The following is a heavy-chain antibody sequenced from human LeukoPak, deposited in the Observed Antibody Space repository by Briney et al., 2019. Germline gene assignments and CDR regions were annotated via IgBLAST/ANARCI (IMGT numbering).Heavy chain of an antibody. Sequence: PGGSLRLSCAASGFTFSSYAMSWVRQAPGKGLEWVSAISGSGGSTYYADSVKGRFTISRDNSKNTLYLQMNCLRAEDTAVYYCAKVGVVVPAAPGAYFDYWGQGTLVTVSS. CDR3: AKVGVVVPAAPGAYFDY. J-gene: IGHJ4*02. CDR2: ISGSGGST. V-gene: IGHV3-23*01. CDR1: GFTFSSYA. D-gene: IGHD2-2*01.